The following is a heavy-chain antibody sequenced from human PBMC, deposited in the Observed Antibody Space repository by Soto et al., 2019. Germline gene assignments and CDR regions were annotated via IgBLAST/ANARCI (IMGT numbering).Heavy chain of an antibody. CDR3: ARGGYDSSGYYPSVNFDY. D-gene: IGHD3-22*01. CDR1: GRSFSGYY. Sequence: SETLSLTCAVYGRSFSGYYWSWIRQPPGKGLEWIGEINHSGSTNYNPSLKSRVTISVDTSKNQFSLKLSSVTAADTAVYYCARGGYDSSGYYPSVNFDYWGQGTLVTVSS. V-gene: IGHV4-34*01. CDR2: INHSGST. J-gene: IGHJ4*02.